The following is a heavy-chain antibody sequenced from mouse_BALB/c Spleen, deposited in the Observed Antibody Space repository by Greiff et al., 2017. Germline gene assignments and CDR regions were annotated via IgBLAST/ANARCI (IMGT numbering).Heavy chain of an antibody. J-gene: IGHJ4*01. CDR3: AKHGNYDYAMDY. CDR2: IYPYNGGT. Sequence: EVQLVESGPELVKPGASVKISCKASGYTFTDYNMHWVKQSHGKSLEWIGYIYPYNGGTGYNQKFKSKATLTVDNSSSTAYMELRSLTSEDSAVYYCAKHGNYDYAMDYWGQGTSVTVSS. D-gene: IGHD2-1*01. V-gene: IGHV1S29*02. CDR1: GYTFTDYN.